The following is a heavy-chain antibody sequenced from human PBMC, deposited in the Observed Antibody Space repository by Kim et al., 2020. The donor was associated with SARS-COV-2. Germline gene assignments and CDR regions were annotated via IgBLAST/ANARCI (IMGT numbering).Heavy chain of an antibody. J-gene: IGHJ4*02. D-gene: IGHD3-16*01. Sequence: ASVKVSCKASGFTFTFYSMHWVRQAPGQGLEWMGMINRSGGGTNYAQKFQGRVTMTGDTSTNTVYMELTSLRSDDTAAYYCAREGGHWGQRTLVTVS. CDR3: AREGGH. CDR2: INRSGGGT. V-gene: IGHV1-46*01. CDR1: GFTFTFYS.